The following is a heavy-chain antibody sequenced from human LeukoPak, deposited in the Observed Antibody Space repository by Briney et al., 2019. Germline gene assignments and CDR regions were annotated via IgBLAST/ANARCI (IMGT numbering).Heavy chain of an antibody. CDR3: ARGSALYGDGRDY. V-gene: IGHV4-61*02. CDR2: IYTSGST. Sequence: SQTLSLTCTVSGGSISSGGYYWSWIRQPAGKGLEWIGRIYTSGSTNYNPSLKSRVTISVDTSKNQFSLKLSSVTAADTAVYYCARGSALYGDGRDYWGQGTLVTVSS. D-gene: IGHD4-17*01. J-gene: IGHJ4*02. CDR1: GGSISSGGYY.